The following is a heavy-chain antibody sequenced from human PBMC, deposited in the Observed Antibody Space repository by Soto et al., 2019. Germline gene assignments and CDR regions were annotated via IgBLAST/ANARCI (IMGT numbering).Heavy chain of an antibody. CDR2: IWYDGSNK. V-gene: IGHV3-33*01. Sequence: QVQLVESGGGVVQPGRSLRLSCAASGFTFSSYGMHWVRQAPGKGLEWVAVIWYDGSNKYYADSVKGRFTISRDNSKNTLYLQMNSLRAEDTAVYYCARDPAITIFGGRHAFDIWGQGTMVTVSS. CDR1: GFTFSSYG. D-gene: IGHD3-3*01. J-gene: IGHJ3*02. CDR3: ARDPAITIFGGRHAFDI.